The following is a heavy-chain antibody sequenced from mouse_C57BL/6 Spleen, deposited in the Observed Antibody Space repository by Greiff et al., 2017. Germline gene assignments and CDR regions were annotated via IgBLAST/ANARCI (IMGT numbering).Heavy chain of an antibody. CDR3: TRKRLYYEGWYFDV. J-gene: IGHJ1*03. V-gene: IGHV1-15*01. Sequence: QVQLKESGAELVRPGASVTLSCKASGYTFTDYEMHWVKQTPVHGLEWIGAIDPETGGTAYNQKFKGKAILTADKSSSTAYMELRSLTSEDSAVYYCTRKRLYYEGWYFDVWGTGTTVTVSS. CDR1: GYTFTDYE. CDR2: IDPETGGT. D-gene: IGHD1-1*01.